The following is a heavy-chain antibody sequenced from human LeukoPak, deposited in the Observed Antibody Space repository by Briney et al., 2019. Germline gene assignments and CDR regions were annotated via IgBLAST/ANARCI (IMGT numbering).Heavy chain of an antibody. CDR2: INHSGST. D-gene: IGHD6-13*01. J-gene: IGHJ5*02. CDR3: ARVSPRRIAAAFYNWFDP. V-gene: IGHV4-34*01. Sequence: SETLSLTCAVYGGSFSGYYWSWIRQPPGKGLEWIGEINHSGSTNYNPSLKSRVTISVDTSKNQFFLKLSSVTAADTAVYYCARVSPRRIAAAFYNWFDPWGQGTLVTVSS. CDR1: GGSFSGYY.